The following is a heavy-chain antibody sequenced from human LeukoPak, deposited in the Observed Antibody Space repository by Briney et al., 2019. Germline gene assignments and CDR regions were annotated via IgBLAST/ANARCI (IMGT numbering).Heavy chain of an antibody. V-gene: IGHV4-59*01. CDR2: IYYTGST. Sequence: ESSETLSLTCTVSGASISSSFWTWIRQSPGKGLEWLAYIYYTGSTNLNPSLKSRLTISVDTSKNQFSLRLSSVTAADTAIYYCARRMTVSATNWFDPWGQGTLVTVSS. CDR1: GASISSSF. D-gene: IGHD5/OR15-5a*01. J-gene: IGHJ5*02. CDR3: ARRMTVSATNWFDP.